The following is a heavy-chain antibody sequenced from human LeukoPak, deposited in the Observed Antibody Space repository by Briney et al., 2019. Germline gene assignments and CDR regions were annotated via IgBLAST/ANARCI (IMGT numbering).Heavy chain of an antibody. CDR1: GGSFSGYY. Sequence: SETLSLTCAVYGGSFSGYYWSWIRQPPGKGLEWIGEINHSGSTNYNPSLKSRVTISVDTSKNQFSLKLSSVTAADTAVYYCAETTVTTGYWGQGTLVTVSS. J-gene: IGHJ4*02. CDR3: AETTVTTGY. CDR2: INHSGST. D-gene: IGHD4-17*01. V-gene: IGHV4-34*01.